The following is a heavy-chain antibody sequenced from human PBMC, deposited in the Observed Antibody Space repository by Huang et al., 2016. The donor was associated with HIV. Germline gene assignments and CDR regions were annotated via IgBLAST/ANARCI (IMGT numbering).Heavy chain of an antibody. D-gene: IGHD3-22*01. V-gene: IGHV4-39*01. CDR3: ARHFSYYDSSGYTPWDAFDI. CDR1: GGSITSSSYY. J-gene: IGHJ3*02. CDR2: IYYSGST. Sequence: QLQLQGSGPGLVKPSETLSLTCTVSGGSITSSSYYWGWIRQPPGKGLEWVGSIYYSGSTDYSPSLKSGVTVSVDTSKNQFSRKLSSVTAADTAVYYCARHFSYYDSSGYTPWDAFDIWGQGTMVTVSS.